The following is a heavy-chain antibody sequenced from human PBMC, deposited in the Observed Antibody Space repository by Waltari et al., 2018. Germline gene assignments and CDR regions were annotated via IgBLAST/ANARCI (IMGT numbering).Heavy chain of an antibody. J-gene: IGHJ4*02. D-gene: IGHD3-9*01. CDR3: ARGETVLRYFDWLSRKPLFDY. CDR1: GGSFSGYY. V-gene: IGHV4-34*01. CDR2: INHSGST. Sequence: QVQLQQRGAGLLKPSETLPLTCPVYGGSFSGYYWSWIRQPPGKGLEWIGEINHSGSTNYNPSLKSRVTISVDTSKNQFSLKLSSVTAADTAVYYCARGETVLRYFDWLSRKPLFDYWGQGTLVTVSS.